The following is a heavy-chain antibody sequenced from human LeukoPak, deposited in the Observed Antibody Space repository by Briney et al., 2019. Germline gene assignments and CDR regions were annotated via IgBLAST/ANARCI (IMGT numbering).Heavy chain of an antibody. V-gene: IGHV4-30-4*01. Sequence: SETLSLTCTVSGGSISSGDYYWSWIRQPPGKGLEWLGYIYYSGSTYYNPSLKSRVTISVDTSKNQFSLKLSSVTAADTAVYYCARADSSSWYGSYWGQGTLVTVSS. J-gene: IGHJ4*02. CDR3: ARADSSSWYGSY. CDR2: IYYSGST. D-gene: IGHD6-13*01. CDR1: GGSISSGDYY.